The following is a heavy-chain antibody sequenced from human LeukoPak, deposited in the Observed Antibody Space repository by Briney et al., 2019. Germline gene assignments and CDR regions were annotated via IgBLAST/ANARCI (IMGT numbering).Heavy chain of an antibody. V-gene: IGHV3-23*01. CDR3: ARAWGALDY. J-gene: IGHJ4*02. CDR1: GFTFCNYA. Sequence: GGSLRLSCVGSGFTFCNYAMNWVRQAPGKGLEWVAAISGRGGDTFYADSVKGRFTFSRDNSKNTMFLQMNSLRAEDTAVYYCARAWGALDYWGQGTPVTVSS. D-gene: IGHD1-26*01. CDR2: ISGRGGDT.